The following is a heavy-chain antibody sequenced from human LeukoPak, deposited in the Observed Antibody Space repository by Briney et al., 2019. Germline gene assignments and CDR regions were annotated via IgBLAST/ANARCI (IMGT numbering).Heavy chain of an antibody. D-gene: IGHD2-15*01. J-gene: IGHJ6*02. CDR3: ARGPLPYCSGGSCNYYYGMDV. Sequence: ASVKVSCEASGGTFSSYAISWVRQAPGQGLEWMGGIIPIFGTANYAQKFQGRVTITADESTSTAYMELSSLRSEDTAVYYCARGPLPYCSGGSCNYYYGMDVWGQGTTVTVSS. V-gene: IGHV1-69*01. CDR2: IIPIFGTA. CDR1: GGTFSSYA.